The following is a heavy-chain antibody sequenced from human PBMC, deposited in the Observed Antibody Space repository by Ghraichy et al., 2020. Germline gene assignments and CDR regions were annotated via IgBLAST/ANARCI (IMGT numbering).Heavy chain of an antibody. V-gene: IGHV4-31*03. CDR3: ATDIEYSSHPDV. Sequence: SETLSLTYTVSGVAISSGGSFWSWIRQHPEKGLEWIGYIRYSGSTNYNPSLQRRVIISVDTSKNQFSLKLSSVTAADTAMYYCATDIEYSSHPDVWGLGTTVTVSS. D-gene: IGHD6-13*01. CDR2: IRYSGST. J-gene: IGHJ6*02. CDR1: GVAISSGGSF.